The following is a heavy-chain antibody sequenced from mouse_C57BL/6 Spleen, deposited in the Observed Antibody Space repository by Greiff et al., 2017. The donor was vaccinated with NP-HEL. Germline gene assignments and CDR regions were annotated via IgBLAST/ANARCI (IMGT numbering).Heavy chain of an antibody. V-gene: IGHV1-20*01. Sequence: EVQLQESGPELVKPGDSVKISCKASGYSFTGYFMNWVMQSHGKSLEWIGRINPYNGDTFYNQKFKGKATLTVDKSSSTAHMELRSLTSEDSAVYYCARRDYYGPFDYWGQGTTLTVSS. CDR3: ARRDYYGPFDY. CDR2: INPYNGDT. J-gene: IGHJ2*01. CDR1: GYSFTGYF. D-gene: IGHD1-1*01.